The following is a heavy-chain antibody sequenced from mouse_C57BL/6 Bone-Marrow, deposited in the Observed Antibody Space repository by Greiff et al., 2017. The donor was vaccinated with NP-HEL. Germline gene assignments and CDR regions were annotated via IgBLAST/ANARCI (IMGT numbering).Heavy chain of an antibody. V-gene: IGHV1-54*01. CDR1: GYAFTNYL. D-gene: IGHD3-2*02. J-gene: IGHJ4*01. Sequence: VHLVESGAELVRPGTSVKVSCKASGYAFTNYLIEWVKQRPGQGLEWIGVINPGSGGTNYNEKFKGKATLTADKSSSTAYMQLSSLTSEDSAVYFCARQLRLLPYAMDYWGQGTSVTVSS. CDR2: INPGSGGT. CDR3: ARQLRLLPYAMDY.